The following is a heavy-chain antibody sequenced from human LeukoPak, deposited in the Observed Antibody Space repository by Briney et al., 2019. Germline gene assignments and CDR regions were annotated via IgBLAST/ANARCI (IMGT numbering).Heavy chain of an antibody. V-gene: IGHV4-34*01. CDR3: ARERGHSGWDFDY. D-gene: IGHD6-19*01. CDR2: INHSGST. J-gene: IGHJ4*02. CDR1: GGSLSGYY. Sequence: ASDTLSLIYAVYGGSLSGYYWSCIRHPPGKGLECIGEINHSGSTNYNPSLKSRVAIAVDTSKNQFSLKLSSVTAADTAVYYCARERGHSGWDFDYWGQGTLVTVSS.